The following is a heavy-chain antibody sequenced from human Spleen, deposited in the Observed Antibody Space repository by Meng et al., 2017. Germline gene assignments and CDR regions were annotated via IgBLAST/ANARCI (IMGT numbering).Heavy chain of an antibody. CDR1: GYSITGSYN. J-gene: IGHJ4*02. Sequence: SQSLSLTCAVSGYSITGSYNWGCSRQSPGKGLEWIGSIYQSGSTYYNPSFKSRVTISVDTSSNEFYLKLSSVTAADTAVYYCAREPSSGWFSPNYFDYWGQGTLVTVSS. CDR2: IYQSGST. V-gene: IGHV4-38-2*02. CDR3: AREPSSGWFSPNYFDY. D-gene: IGHD6-19*01.